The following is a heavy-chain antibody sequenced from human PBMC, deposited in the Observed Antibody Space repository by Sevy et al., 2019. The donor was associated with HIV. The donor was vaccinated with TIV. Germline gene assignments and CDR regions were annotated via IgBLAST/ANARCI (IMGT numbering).Heavy chain of an antibody. J-gene: IGHJ4*02. CDR3: ARDQPTRILCDSDY. Sequence: ASVKVSCKASGYTFTSYAMNWVRQAPGQGLEWMGWINTTTGNPTYAQGFTGRFVFSLDTSVSTAYLQIRSLKAEDTAVYYCARDQPTRILCDSDYWGQGTLVTVSS. CDR2: INTTTGNP. CDR1: GYTFTSYA. V-gene: IGHV7-4-1*01.